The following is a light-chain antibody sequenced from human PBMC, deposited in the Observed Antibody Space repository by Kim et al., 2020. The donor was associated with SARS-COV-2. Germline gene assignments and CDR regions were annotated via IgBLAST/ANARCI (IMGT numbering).Light chain of an antibody. J-gene: IGLJ3*02. V-gene: IGLV2-14*03. CDR1: SSDVGAYAY. CDR2: DVA. CDR3: ASYTTSRTWV. Sequence: QSALTQPASVSGSLGQSLTFSCTGTSSDVGAYAYVSWYQKHPGKVPKLIIFDVAKRPSGVSNRFSGYKSENTASLTISGLQAEDEADYYCASYTTSRTWVFGVGTKVTVL.